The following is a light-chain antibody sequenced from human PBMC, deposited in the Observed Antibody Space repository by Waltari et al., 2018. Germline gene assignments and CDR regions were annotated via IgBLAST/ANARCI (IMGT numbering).Light chain of an antibody. CDR1: SSDVGTYNY. CDR3: SSYISSSTLEL. J-gene: IGLJ2*01. Sequence: QSALTQPASVSGSPGQSITISCTGTSSDVGTYNYVSWYQQHPGKAPKLLIFDVSIRPSGVSNRFSGSKSGNTASLIISGLQAEDEADYYCSSYISSSTLELFGGGTSLTVL. CDR2: DVS. V-gene: IGLV2-14*03.